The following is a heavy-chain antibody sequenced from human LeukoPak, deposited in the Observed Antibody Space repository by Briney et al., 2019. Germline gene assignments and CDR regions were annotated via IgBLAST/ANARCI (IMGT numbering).Heavy chain of an antibody. J-gene: IGHJ5*02. CDR1: GYTFNKYG. Sequence: GASVKVSCKASGYTFNKYGISWVRQAPGQGLEWMGWMSCYNGDTNYAQKLQGRVTLSTDTPTTTVYMELRSLRSDDMAVYYCARDPSNTSGWKTWFDTWGQGTPVTVSS. CDR2: MSCYNGDT. D-gene: IGHD6-19*01. CDR3: ARDPSNTSGWKTWFDT. V-gene: IGHV1-18*03.